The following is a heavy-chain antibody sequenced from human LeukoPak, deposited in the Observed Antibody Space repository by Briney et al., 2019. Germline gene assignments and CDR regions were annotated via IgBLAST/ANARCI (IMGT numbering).Heavy chain of an antibody. J-gene: IGHJ3*02. V-gene: IGHV4-34*01. Sequence: SETLSLTCAVSGGSFSGYYWSWIRQPPGKGLEWIGEINHSGSTNYNPSLKSRVTISVDTSKNQFSLKLSSVTAADTAVYYCARGHYYDSSGYYIDAFDIWGQGTMVTVSS. CDR2: INHSGST. CDR3: ARGHYYDSSGYYIDAFDI. CDR1: GGSFSGYY. D-gene: IGHD3-22*01.